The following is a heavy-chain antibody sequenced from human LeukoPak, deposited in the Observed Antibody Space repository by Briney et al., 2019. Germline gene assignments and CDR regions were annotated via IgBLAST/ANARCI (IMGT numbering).Heavy chain of an antibody. V-gene: IGHV3-23*01. D-gene: IGHD5-12*01. CDR3: ARDPGYSGYVGFDY. Sequence: GGSLRLSCAASGFTFSSYAMSWVRQAPGKGLEWVSAISGSGGSTYYADSVKGRFAISRDNSKNTLYLQMNSLRAEDTAVYYCARDPGYSGYVGFDYWGQGTLVTVSS. J-gene: IGHJ4*02. CDR2: ISGSGGST. CDR1: GFTFSSYA.